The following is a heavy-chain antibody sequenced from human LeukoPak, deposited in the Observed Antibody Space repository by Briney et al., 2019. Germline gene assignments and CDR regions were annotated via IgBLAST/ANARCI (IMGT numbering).Heavy chain of an antibody. J-gene: IGHJ5*02. D-gene: IGHD3/OR15-3a*01. CDR3: ARVGVDLWSDP. Sequence: GASVKVSCKASGYTFTGYYIHWVRRAPGQGLEWMGRINPNTGGTNYAQKFQGRVTMTRDTSISTAYMELSRLTSDDTAVYYCARVGVDLWSDPWGQGTLVTVSS. CDR1: GYTFTGYY. V-gene: IGHV1-2*06. CDR2: INPNTGGT.